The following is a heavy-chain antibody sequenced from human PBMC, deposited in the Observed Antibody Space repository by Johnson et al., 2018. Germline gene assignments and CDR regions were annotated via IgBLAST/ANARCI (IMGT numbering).Heavy chain of an antibody. D-gene: IGHD2-8*01. CDR1: GFTFSSYA. CDR3: ARDPSVGLGVFQH. Sequence: VQLVQSGGGVVQPGRSLRLSCAASGFTFSSYAMHWVRQAPGKGLEWVAVISYDGSNKYYADSVKGRFTISRDNSKNTLYLQMNSLRGEDTAVYYCARDPSVGLGVFQHWGQGTLVTVSS. CDR2: ISYDGSNK. J-gene: IGHJ1*01. V-gene: IGHV3-30-3*01.